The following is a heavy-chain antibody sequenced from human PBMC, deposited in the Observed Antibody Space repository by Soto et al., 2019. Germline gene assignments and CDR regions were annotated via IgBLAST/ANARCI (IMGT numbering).Heavy chain of an antibody. D-gene: IGHD1-1*01. J-gene: IGHJ4*02. V-gene: IGHV4-38-2*01. CDR3: TRLPESLEFVDF. CDR1: VYSISSGYY. Sequence: PSETLSLTCAVSVYSISSGYYWGCIRQPPGKGLEWVGSIHYTGYTYYNPSLKSRATMSVDTSNNQFSLRLGSVTAADTAVYYCTRLPESLEFVDFWGQGTLVTVSS. CDR2: IHYTGYT.